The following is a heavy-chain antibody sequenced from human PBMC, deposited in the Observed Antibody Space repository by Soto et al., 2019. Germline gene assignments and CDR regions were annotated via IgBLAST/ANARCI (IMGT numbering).Heavy chain of an antibody. CDR3: ATSTYGEDAFDI. CDR2: IYYSGST. D-gene: IGHD4-17*01. Sequence: SETLSLTCTVSGGSISSSSYYWGWIRQPPGKGLEWIGSIYYSGSTYYNPSLKSRVTISVDTSKNQFSLKLSSVTAADTAVYYCATSTYGEDAFDIWGQGTMVTVSS. V-gene: IGHV4-39*01. J-gene: IGHJ3*02. CDR1: GGSISSSSYY.